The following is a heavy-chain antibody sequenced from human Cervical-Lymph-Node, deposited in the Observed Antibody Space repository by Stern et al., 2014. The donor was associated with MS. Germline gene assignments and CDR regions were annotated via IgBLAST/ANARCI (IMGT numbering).Heavy chain of an antibody. CDR1: GFSLSTSGVG. CDR2: LYWDDNK. CDR3: AHSELLGPFDY. J-gene: IGHJ4*02. Sequence: QITLKESGPTLVKPTQTLTLTCTFSGFSLSTSGVGVGWIRQPPGKALEWLALLYWDDNKRYSPSLKSRLNITKDTSKNQVVLTMTNMDPVDTATYYGAHSELLGPFDYWGQGTLVTVSS. D-gene: IGHD1-26*01. V-gene: IGHV2-5*02.